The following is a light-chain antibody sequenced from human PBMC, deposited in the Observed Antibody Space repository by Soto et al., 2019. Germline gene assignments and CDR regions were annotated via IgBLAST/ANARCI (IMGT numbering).Light chain of an antibody. J-gene: IGKJ1*01. Sequence: DIQMTQSPSSLSASVGDRVTITCRASQDIRNDLVWYQQKPGKAPKRLIYAASSLQSGVRSRFSGRGSGTELTLTISSLQPEDYATYYCLQHNDYPPTFGQGTKVEI. CDR2: AAS. V-gene: IGKV1-17*01. CDR3: LQHNDYPPT. CDR1: QDIRND.